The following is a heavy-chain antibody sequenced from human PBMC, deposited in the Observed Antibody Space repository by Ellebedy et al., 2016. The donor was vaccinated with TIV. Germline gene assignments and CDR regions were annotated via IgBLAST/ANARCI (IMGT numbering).Heavy chain of an antibody. CDR1: GFTFSSYS. Sequence: GGSLRLSCAASGFTFSSYSMNWVRQAPGKGLEWVSYISSSSSTIYYADSVKGRFTISRDNAKNSLYLQMNSLRAEDTAVYYCARGEYQQWLVRTTLYYGMDVWGQGTTVTVSS. V-gene: IGHV3-48*04. J-gene: IGHJ6*02. CDR2: ISSSSSTI. CDR3: ARGEYQQWLVRTTLYYGMDV. D-gene: IGHD6-19*01.